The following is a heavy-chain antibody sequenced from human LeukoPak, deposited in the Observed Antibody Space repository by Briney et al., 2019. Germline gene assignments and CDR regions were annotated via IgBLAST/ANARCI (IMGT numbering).Heavy chain of an antibody. D-gene: IGHD2-15*01. Sequence: GGSLRLSCAVSGLTFTSYPMTWVRQAPGRGLEWVARIKEDGSHIYYVDSVEGRFTISRDNAKKSLYLQMNSLRAEDTAVYYCEREWWYLDHWGRGTVVSVCS. CDR3: EREWWYLDH. CDR1: GLTFTSYP. V-gene: IGHV3-7*05. J-gene: IGHJ4*02. CDR2: IKEDGSHI.